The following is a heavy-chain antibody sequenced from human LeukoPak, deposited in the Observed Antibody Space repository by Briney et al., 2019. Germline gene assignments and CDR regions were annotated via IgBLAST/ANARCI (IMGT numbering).Heavy chain of an antibody. J-gene: IGHJ4*02. V-gene: IGHV4-39*07. D-gene: IGHD3-22*01. CDR1: GASIISDTYY. CDR3: ARNFYASSGYYLDDFYFDC. Sequence: ASETLSLTCTVSGASIISDTYYWGWIRQPPGKGLEWIGSIYYSGSTYYSPSLKSRVTMSVDTSTNQFSLKLISVTAADTALYYCARNFYASSGYYLDDFYFDCWGQGALVAVSS. CDR2: IYYSGST.